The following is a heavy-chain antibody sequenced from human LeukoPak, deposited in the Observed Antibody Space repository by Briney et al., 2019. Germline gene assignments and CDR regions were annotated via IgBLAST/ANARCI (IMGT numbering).Heavy chain of an antibody. CDR1: GGTFSSYA. V-gene: IGHV1-69*05. CDR3: ARVRWYSSITPYYYYYMDV. J-gene: IGHJ6*03. Sequence: SVKVSCKASGGTFSSYAISWVRQAPGQGLEWMGEFIPMFGTANYAQKFQGRVTITTDESTSTAYMDLSSLRSEDTAVYYCARVRWYSSITPYYYYYMDVWGTGTTVTVSS. D-gene: IGHD6-13*01. CDR2: FIPMFGTA.